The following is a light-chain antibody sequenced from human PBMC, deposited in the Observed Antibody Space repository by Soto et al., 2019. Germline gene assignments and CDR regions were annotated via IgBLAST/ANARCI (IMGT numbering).Light chain of an antibody. Sequence: DIQMTQSPSTLSASVGDRVTITCRASQSISNGLAWYQQKPGKAPKPLIYKAFNLESGVPSRFSGSGSGTEFTLTISSLQPDDFATYSCQQYNSFLYTFGQGTKLEIK. CDR2: KAF. CDR1: QSISNG. V-gene: IGKV1-5*03. CDR3: QQYNSFLYT. J-gene: IGKJ2*01.